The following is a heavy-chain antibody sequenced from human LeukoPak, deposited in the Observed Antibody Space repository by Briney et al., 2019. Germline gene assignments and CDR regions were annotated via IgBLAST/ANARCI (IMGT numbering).Heavy chain of an antibody. CDR3: ANVWGSYRYNYYGMDV. Sequence: MASETLSLTCAVYGGSFSDYYWSWIRQPPGKGLEWIGEINHSGSTNYNPSLKSRVTISIDTSKNQFSLKLSSVTAADTAVYYCANVWGSYRYNYYGMDVWGQGTTVTVSS. J-gene: IGHJ6*02. V-gene: IGHV4-34*01. CDR2: INHSGST. CDR1: GGSFSDYY. D-gene: IGHD3-16*02.